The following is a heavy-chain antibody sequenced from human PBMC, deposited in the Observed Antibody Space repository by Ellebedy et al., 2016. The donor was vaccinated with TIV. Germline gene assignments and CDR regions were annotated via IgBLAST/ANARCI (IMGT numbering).Heavy chain of an antibody. CDR2: ISGSGGST. V-gene: IGHV3-23*01. Sequence: GESLKISCAASGFTFSSYAMSWVRQAPGKGLEWVSAISGSGGSTYYADSVKGRFTISRDNSKNTLYLQMSSLRAEDTAVYYCVKGRGRFGGDISKFDYWGQGTLVTVSS. D-gene: IGHD3-16*01. CDR3: VKGRGRFGGDISKFDY. J-gene: IGHJ4*02. CDR1: GFTFSSYA.